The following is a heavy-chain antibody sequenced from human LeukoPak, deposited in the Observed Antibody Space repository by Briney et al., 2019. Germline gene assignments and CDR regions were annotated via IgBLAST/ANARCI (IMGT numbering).Heavy chain of an antibody. CDR1: GFTFSSYG. J-gene: IGHJ4*02. V-gene: IGHV3-30*02. CDR3: AKDLNWDYYGSGSYGGFDY. CDR2: IRYDGSNK. Sequence: GGSLRLSCAASGFTFSSYGMHWVRQAPGKGLEWVAFIRYDGSNKYYADSVKGRFTISRDNSKNTLYLQMNSLRAEDTAVYYCAKDLNWDYYGSGSYGGFDYWGQGTLVTVSS. D-gene: IGHD3-10*01.